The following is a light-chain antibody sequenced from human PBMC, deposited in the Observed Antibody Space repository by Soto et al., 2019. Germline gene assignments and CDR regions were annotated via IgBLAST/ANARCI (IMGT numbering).Light chain of an antibody. Sequence: EIVLTQSPGTLSLSPGERATLSCRASQSVSSSYLAWYQQKPGQAPRLLIYGAYSRSTGIPDRFSGSGSGTDFTITISRLEHEDFSVYYCQHYGISPMYTFGQGTKLEIK. CDR1: QSVSSSY. CDR2: GAY. J-gene: IGKJ2*01. CDR3: QHYGISPMYT. V-gene: IGKV3-20*01.